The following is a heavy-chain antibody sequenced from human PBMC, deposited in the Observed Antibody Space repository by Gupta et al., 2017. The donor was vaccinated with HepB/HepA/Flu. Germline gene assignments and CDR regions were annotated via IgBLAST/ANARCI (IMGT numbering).Heavy chain of an antibody. J-gene: IGHJ3*02. CDR2: IYSGGST. CDR3: ARGFFRGAFDI. V-gene: IGHV3-66*01. Sequence: EVQLVESGGGLVQPGGSLRLSCAASGFTVSSNSMRWVRQAPGKGLEWVSVIYSGGSTYYADSVKGRFTISRDNSKNTLYLQMNSLRAEDTAVYYCARGFFRGAFDIWGQGTMVTVSS. CDR1: GFTVSSNS. D-gene: IGHD3-10*01.